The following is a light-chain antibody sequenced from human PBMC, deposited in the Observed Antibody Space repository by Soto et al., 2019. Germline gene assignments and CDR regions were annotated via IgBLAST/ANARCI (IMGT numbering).Light chain of an antibody. V-gene: IGKV1-9*01. CDR3: QYLNSFPLT. J-gene: IGKJ4*01. CDR2: IAS. CDR1: QGISNY. Sequence: IQLTQSPSSLSASVGARVTITCRASQGISNYLAWYQQKPGKAPKLLIYIASTLQVGVPSRFSGSGSGTDFSLTISSLQPEDVATYYCQYLNSFPLTFGGGTQVEIK.